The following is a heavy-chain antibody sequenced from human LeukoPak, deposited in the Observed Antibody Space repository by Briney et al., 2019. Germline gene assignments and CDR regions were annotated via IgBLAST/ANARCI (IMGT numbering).Heavy chain of an antibody. J-gene: IGHJ4*02. CDR2: ISSDGGGT. V-gene: IGHV3-64D*06. Sequence: SGGSLRLSCSASGFIFSPYAMHWVRQAPGKGLEYVSAISSDGGGTYYADSVKGRFTISRDNSKNTLYLQMSRLRVEDTAVYYCVKYSDSPYLDWGQGTLVTVSS. D-gene: IGHD6-13*01. CDR1: GFIFSPYA. CDR3: VKYSDSPYLD.